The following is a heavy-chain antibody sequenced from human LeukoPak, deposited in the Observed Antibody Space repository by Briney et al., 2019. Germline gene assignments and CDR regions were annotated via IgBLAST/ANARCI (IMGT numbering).Heavy chain of an antibody. Sequence: GGSLRLSCSASGFTFSRFWMSWVRQAPGKGLEYVALIKQGGSEIYHMDSVKGRFTISRDDATNSLYLQMNSLRVEDTALFYCARDRESESDSEGDYWGQGTLVTVSS. J-gene: IGHJ4*02. D-gene: IGHD4-11*01. CDR2: IKQGGSEI. CDR1: GFTFSRFW. V-gene: IGHV3-7*01. CDR3: ARDRESESDSEGDY.